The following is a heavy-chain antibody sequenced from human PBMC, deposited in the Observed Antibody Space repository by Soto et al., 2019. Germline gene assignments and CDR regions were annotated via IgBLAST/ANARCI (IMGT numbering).Heavy chain of an antibody. Sequence: ASVKVSCKASGYTFTSYYMHWVRQAPGQGLEWMGIINPSGGSTSYAQKFQGRVTMTRDTSTSTVYMELSSLRSEDTAVYYCARSKSIAVAGSPRRRAYYYGMDVWGQGTTVTVSS. CDR2: INPSGGST. D-gene: IGHD6-19*01. J-gene: IGHJ6*02. V-gene: IGHV1-46*01. CDR3: ARSKSIAVAGSPRRRAYYYGMDV. CDR1: GYTFTSYY.